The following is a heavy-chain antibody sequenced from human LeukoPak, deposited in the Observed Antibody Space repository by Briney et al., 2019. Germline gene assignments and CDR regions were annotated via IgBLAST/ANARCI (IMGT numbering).Heavy chain of an antibody. V-gene: IGHV4-39*01. J-gene: IGHJ4*02. CDR2: IYYSGST. Sequence: SEILSLTCTVSGGSISSSSYYWGWIRQPPGKGLEWIGSIYYSGSTYYNPSLKSRVTISVDTSKNQFSLKLSSVTAADTAVYYCASGRPPGASVLLGFDYWGQGTLVTVSS. D-gene: IGHD1-26*01. CDR3: ASGRPPGASVLLGFDY. CDR1: GGSISSSSYY.